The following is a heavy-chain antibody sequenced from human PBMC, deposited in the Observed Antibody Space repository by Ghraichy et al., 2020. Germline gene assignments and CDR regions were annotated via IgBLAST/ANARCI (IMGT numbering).Heavy chain of an antibody. D-gene: IGHD2-15*01. CDR2: ISGSGGST. J-gene: IGHJ6*02. Sequence: GESLNISCAASGFTFSSYAMSWVRQAPGKGLEWVSAISGSGGSTYYADSVKGRFTISRDNSKNTLYLQMNSLRAEDTAVYYCAKDLKGCSGGSCYFYYYYGMDVWGQGTTVTVSS. V-gene: IGHV3-23*01. CDR1: GFTFSSYA. CDR3: AKDLKGCSGGSCYFYYYYGMDV.